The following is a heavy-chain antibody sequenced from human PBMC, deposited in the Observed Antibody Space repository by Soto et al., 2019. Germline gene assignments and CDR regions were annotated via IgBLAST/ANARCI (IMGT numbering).Heavy chain of an antibody. CDR1: GFVFSSYA. CDR2: IYSGGST. V-gene: IGHV3-53*01. D-gene: IGHD6-13*01. J-gene: IGHJ4*02. Sequence: GGSLRLSCAASGFVFSSYAMTWVRQAPGKGLEWVSVIYSGGSTYYADSVKGRFTISRDNSKNTLYLQMNSLRAEDTAVYYCAYGIAAAGTFDYWGQGTLVTVSS. CDR3: AYGIAAAGTFDY.